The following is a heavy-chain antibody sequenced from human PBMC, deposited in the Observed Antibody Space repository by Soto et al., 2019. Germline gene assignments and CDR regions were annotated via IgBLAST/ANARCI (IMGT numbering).Heavy chain of an antibody. D-gene: IGHD2-21*01. CDR3: GAEYGGGDGFGASTF. J-gene: IGHJ4*02. Sequence: SVKVSCKASGGTFSSYAISWVRQAPGQGLEWMGGIIPIFGTANYAQKFQGRVTITADESTSTAYMELSSLRSEDTAVYYFGAEYGGGDGFGASTFWGKGTPVPV. CDR2: IIPIFGTA. CDR1: GGTFSSYA. V-gene: IGHV1-69*13.